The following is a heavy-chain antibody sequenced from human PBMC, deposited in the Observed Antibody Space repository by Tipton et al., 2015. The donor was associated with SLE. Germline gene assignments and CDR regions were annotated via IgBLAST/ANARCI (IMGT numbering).Heavy chain of an antibody. D-gene: IGHD2/OR15-2a*01. V-gene: IGHV3-11*01. CDR2: INVNSTTM. Sequence: GSLRLSCAASGFVFTDYYMSWIRQAPGKGLEWVSYINVNSTTMYYADSVKGRFTISRDNAKNSLYLHMDSLRGEDTAVYYCARDRMNIGGMDVWGQGTTVAVS. CDR3: ARDRMNIGGMDV. J-gene: IGHJ6*02. CDR1: GFVFTDYY.